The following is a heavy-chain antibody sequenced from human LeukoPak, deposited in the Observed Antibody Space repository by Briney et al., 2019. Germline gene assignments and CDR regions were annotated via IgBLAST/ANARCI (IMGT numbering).Heavy chain of an antibody. CDR3: ARTTEGGYSYGYFYYYYMDV. CDR1: GGSISSYY. CDR2: IYYSGST. V-gene: IGHV4-59*01. Sequence: TSETLSLTCTVSGGSISSYYWSWIQQPPGKGLEWIGYIYYSGSTNYKSSLKSRVTISVDTSKNQFSLKLSSVTAADTAVYYCARTTEGGYSYGYFYYYYMDVWGKGTTVTISS. D-gene: IGHD5-18*01. J-gene: IGHJ6*03.